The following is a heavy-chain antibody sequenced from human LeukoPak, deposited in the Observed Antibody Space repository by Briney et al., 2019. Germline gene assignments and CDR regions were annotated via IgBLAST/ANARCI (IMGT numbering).Heavy chain of an antibody. CDR3: ARGLGSTGRYYFDY. CDR1: DFTFRTYA. Sequence: GGSLRLSCAASDFTFRTYAMSWVRQAPGKGLEWVSGISGSGGGTYYADSVKGQFTISRDNSKNTLYLQMNTLRAEDTAVYYCARGLGSTGRYYFDYWGQGTLVTVSS. CDR2: ISGSGGGT. V-gene: IGHV3-23*01. J-gene: IGHJ4*02. D-gene: IGHD1-14*01.